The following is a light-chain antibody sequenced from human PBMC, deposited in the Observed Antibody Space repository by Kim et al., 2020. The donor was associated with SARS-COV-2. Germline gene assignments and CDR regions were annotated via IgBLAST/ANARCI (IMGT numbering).Light chain of an antibody. CDR1: HDIRNY. CDR2: AAS. J-gene: IGKJ4*01. V-gene: IGKV1-27*01. CDR3: QKYGSAPLT. Sequence: ASVGDRVTITCRASHDIRNYLAWSQQKPGKVPQVLIYAASTLQSGVPSRFSGSGSGTDFTLTITSLQPEDVASYYCQKYGSAPLTFGGGTKVDIK.